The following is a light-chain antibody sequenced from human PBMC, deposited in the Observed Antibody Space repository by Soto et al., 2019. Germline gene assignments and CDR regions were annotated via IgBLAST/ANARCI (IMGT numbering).Light chain of an antibody. J-gene: IGLJ2*01. CDR3: SSYTSSSNLNVV. V-gene: IGLV2-14*01. CDR1: SSDVGGYNY. Sequence: QSALTQPASVSGSPGQSITISCTGTSSDVGGYNYVSWYQQHPGKAPKLMIYDVSNRPSGVSNRFSGSKSGNTASLTNSGLQAEDEADYYCSSYTSSSNLNVVFGGGTKLTVL. CDR2: DVS.